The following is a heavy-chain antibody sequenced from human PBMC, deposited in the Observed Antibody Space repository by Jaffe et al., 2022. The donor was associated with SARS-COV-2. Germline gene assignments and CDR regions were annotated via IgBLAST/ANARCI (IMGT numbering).Heavy chain of an antibody. CDR3: ARAGVVVVPAATYYYYGMDV. Sequence: QVQLVQSGAEVKKPGASVKVSCKASGYTFTSYAMHWVRQAPGQRLEWMGWINAGNGNTKYSQKFQGRVTITRDTSASTAYMELSSLRSEDTAVYYCARAGVVVVPAATYYYYGMDVWGQGTTVTVSS. CDR2: INAGNGNT. CDR1: GYTFTSYA. J-gene: IGHJ6*02. V-gene: IGHV1-3*01. D-gene: IGHD2-2*01.